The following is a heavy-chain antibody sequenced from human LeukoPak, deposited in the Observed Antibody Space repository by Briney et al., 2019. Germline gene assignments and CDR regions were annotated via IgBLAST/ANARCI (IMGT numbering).Heavy chain of an antibody. CDR2: INPNSGDT. V-gene: IGHV1-2*02. CDR1: GYTFTGYY. Sequence: GASVKVSCKASGYTFTGYYMHWVRQAPGQGLEWMGWINPNSGDTNYAQKFQGRVTMTRDTSISTAYMGLSSLRSDDTAVYYCARRSTSSWSWFDPWGQGTLVTVSS. D-gene: IGHD6-6*01. CDR3: ARRSTSSWSWFDP. J-gene: IGHJ5*02.